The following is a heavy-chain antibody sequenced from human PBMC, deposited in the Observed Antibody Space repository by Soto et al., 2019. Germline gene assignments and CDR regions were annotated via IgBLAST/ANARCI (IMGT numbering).Heavy chain of an antibody. V-gene: IGHV1-69*08. Sequence: QVQLVQSGAEVKKPGSSVKVSCKASGGTFSSYTISWVRQAPGQGLEWMGRIIPILGIANYAQKFQGRVTITADKSTSTAYMELRSLRSEDTAVYYCARERYCSGGSCYLNYWGQGTLVTVSS. J-gene: IGHJ4*02. D-gene: IGHD2-15*01. CDR2: IIPILGIA. CDR1: GGTFSSYT. CDR3: ARERYCSGGSCYLNY.